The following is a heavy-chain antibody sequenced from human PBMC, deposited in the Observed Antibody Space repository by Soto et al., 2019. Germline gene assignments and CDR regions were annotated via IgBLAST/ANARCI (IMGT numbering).Heavy chain of an antibody. V-gene: IGHV3-30*18. CDR2: ISYDGSNQ. Sequence: QVQLVESGGGVVQPGRSLRLSCAASGFTFSTYTMHWVRQAPGKGLEWVALISYDGSNQYYADSVRGRFTISRDNSKNPTYPPIRSLRSEATPTYHWAKGRYAGVYYGGGPFDYWGQGTLVTVSS. CDR1: GFTFSTYT. J-gene: IGHJ4*02. D-gene: IGHD1-26*01. CDR3: AKGRYAGVYYGGGPFDY.